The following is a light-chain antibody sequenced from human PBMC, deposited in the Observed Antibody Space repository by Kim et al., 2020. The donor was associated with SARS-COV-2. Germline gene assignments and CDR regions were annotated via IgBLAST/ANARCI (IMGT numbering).Light chain of an antibody. V-gene: IGLV2-8*01. CDR1: SSDIGAYEN. Sequence: QSALTQPPSASGSPGQSVTISCNGSSSDIGAYENVSWYQQHPGKAPKLLISEVTKRSSGVPDRFSGSKSGNTASLTVSGLQVEDEADYYCCSYARTSYVFGAGTKVTVL. J-gene: IGLJ1*01. CDR2: EVT. CDR3: CSYARTSYV.